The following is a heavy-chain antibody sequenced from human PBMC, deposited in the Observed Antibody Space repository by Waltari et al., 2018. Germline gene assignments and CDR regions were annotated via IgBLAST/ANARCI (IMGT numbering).Heavy chain of an antibody. CDR1: GYSFTSYW. CDR3: ASSHSSSWYSHSYYYGMDV. D-gene: IGHD6-13*01. Sequence: EVQLVQSGAEVKKPGESLKISCKGSGYSFTSYWIGWVRQIPGKGLEWMGIIYPGDSDTRYSPSFQGQVTISADKSISTAYLQWSSLKASDTAMYYCASSHSSSWYSHSYYYGMDVWGQGTTVTVSS. J-gene: IGHJ6*02. CDR2: IYPGDSDT. V-gene: IGHV5-51*01.